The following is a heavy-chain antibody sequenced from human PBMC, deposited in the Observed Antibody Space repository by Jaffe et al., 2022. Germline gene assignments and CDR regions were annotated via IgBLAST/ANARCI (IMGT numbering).Heavy chain of an antibody. CDR2: INFDAINI. CDR1: GFSVSGFW. J-gene: IGHJ4*02. D-gene: IGHD2-15*01. Sequence: EMQLVESGGGLAQPGGSLRLSCAASGFSVSGFWMHWVRQAPGKGLVWVSRINFDAINIAYADSVKGRFTISRDNAKNTVYLQMNSLRVEDTAIYYCASQRYCIGGGCQGVWGKGTLVTVSS. V-gene: IGHV3-74*01. CDR3: ASQRYCIGGGCQGV.